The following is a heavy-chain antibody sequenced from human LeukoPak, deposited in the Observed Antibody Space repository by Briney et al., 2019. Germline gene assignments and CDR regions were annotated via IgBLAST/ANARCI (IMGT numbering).Heavy chain of an antibody. CDR2: IIPILGIA. Sequence: SVKVSCKASGGTFSSYAISWVRQAPGQGLEWMGRIIPILGIANYAQKFQGRVTITADKSTSTAYMELSSLRSEDTAVYYCARGDYYGDYVIGNWFDPWGQGTLVTVSS. CDR1: GGTFSSYA. V-gene: IGHV1-69*04. J-gene: IGHJ5*02. D-gene: IGHD4-17*01. CDR3: ARGDYYGDYVIGNWFDP.